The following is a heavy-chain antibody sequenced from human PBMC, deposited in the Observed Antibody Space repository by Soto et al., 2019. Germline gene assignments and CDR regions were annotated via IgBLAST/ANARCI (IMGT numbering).Heavy chain of an antibody. V-gene: IGHV4-39*01. CDR1: GGSISSSSYY. J-gene: IGHJ4*02. D-gene: IGHD3-22*01. CDR3: ARQIDDSSGYFYAY. CDR2: IYSLGNT. Sequence: QMQLQESGPGLVKPSETLSLTCTVSGGSISSSSYYWGWIRQPPGQGLEWLGTIYSLGNTYYNPSLKSRVTISVDKSNSQLFLKLISVTAPDTAVYYGARQIDDSSGYFYAYWGQGALVTVSS.